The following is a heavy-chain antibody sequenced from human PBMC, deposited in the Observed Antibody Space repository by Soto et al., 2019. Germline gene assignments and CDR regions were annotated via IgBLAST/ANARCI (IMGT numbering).Heavy chain of an antibody. D-gene: IGHD1-26*01. CDR2: FDPEDGET. V-gene: IGHV1-24*01. Sequence: GASVKVSWKVSGYTLTELSMHWVRQAPGKGLEWMGGFDPEDGETIYAQKFQGRVTMTEDTSTDTAYMELSSLGSEDTAVYYCATDRLVGATIQSTIDYWGQGTLVTVSS. J-gene: IGHJ4*02. CDR3: ATDRLVGATIQSTIDY. CDR1: GYTLTELS.